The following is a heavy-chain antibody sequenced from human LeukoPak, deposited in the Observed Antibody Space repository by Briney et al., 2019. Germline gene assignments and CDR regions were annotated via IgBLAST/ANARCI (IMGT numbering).Heavy chain of an antibody. J-gene: IGHJ4*02. CDR1: GFTFDDYA. CDR2: ISWNSGSI. V-gene: IGHV3-9*01. Sequence: GGSLRLSCAASGFTFDDYAMHWVRQAPGKGLEWVSGISWNSGSIGYADSVKGRFIISRDNAKNSLYLQMNSLRAEDTALYYCAKATFDYWGQGTLVTVSS. CDR3: AKATFDY.